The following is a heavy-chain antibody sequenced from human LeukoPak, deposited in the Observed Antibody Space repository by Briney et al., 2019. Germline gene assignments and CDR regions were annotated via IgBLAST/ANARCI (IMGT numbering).Heavy chain of an antibody. Sequence: GRSLTLPCAAPKFLFSHFGMHWVRQAPGKGLEWVSAISGSGGSTYYADSVKGRFTISRDNSKNTLYLQMNSLRAEDTAVYYCAKHYYDSSGYYGDSYFDYWGQGTLVTVSS. J-gene: IGHJ4*02. CDR2: ISGSGGST. D-gene: IGHD3-22*01. CDR1: KFLFSHFG. V-gene: IGHV3-23*01. CDR3: AKHYYDSSGYYGDSYFDY.